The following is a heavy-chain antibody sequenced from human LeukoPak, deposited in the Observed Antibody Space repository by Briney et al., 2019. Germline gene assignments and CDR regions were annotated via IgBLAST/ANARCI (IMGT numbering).Heavy chain of an antibody. D-gene: IGHD2-2*01. CDR2: IYPGDSDT. Sequence: GESLKISCKGSGYSFTSYWIGWVRQMPGKGLEWMGIIYPGDSDTRYSPSFQGQVTISADKSISTAYLQWSSLKASDTAMDYCASAKGYCSSTSCPGDFDYWGQGTLVTVSS. J-gene: IGHJ4*02. CDR1: GYSFTSYW. CDR3: ASAKGYCSSTSCPGDFDY. V-gene: IGHV5-51*01.